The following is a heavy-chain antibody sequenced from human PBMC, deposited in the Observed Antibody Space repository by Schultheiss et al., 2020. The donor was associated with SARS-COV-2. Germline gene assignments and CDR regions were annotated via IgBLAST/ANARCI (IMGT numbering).Heavy chain of an antibody. Sequence: ASVKVSCKASGGTFSSYAISWVRQATGQGLEWMGWMNPNSGNTGYAQKFQGWVTMTRDTSISTAYMELSRLRSDVTAVYYCARGGGYSYGSLGAFDIWGQGTMVTVSS. V-gene: IGHV1-8*02. J-gene: IGHJ3*02. CDR2: MNPNSGNT. CDR1: GGTFSSYA. CDR3: ARGGGYSYGSLGAFDI. D-gene: IGHD5-18*01.